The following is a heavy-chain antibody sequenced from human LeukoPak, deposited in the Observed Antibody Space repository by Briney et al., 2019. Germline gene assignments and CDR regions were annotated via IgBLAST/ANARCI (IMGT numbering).Heavy chain of an antibody. D-gene: IGHD3-22*01. J-gene: IGHJ3*02. CDR3: ARDPSNYYDSSDSLGRDAFDI. Sequence: SETLSLTCAVYGGSFSGYYWSWIRQPPGKGLEWIGEINHSGSTNYNPSLKSRVTISVDTSKNQFSLELSSVTAADTAVYYCARDPSNYYDSSDSLGRDAFDIWGQGTMVTVSS. CDR1: GGSFSGYY. CDR2: INHSGST. V-gene: IGHV4-34*01.